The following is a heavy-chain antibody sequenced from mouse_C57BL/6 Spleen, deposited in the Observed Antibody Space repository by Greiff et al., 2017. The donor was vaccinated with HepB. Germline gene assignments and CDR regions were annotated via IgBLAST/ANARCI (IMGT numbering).Heavy chain of an antibody. Sequence: QVQLKESGPGLVQPSQSLSITCTVSGFSFTSYGVHWVRQSPGKGLEWLGVIWSGGSTDYNAAFISRLSISKDNSKSQVFFKMNSLQADDTAIYYCARNYPITTVVHWYFDVWGTGTTVTVSS. CDR2: IWSGGST. CDR1: GFSFTSYG. CDR3: ARNYPITTVVHWYFDV. J-gene: IGHJ1*03. V-gene: IGHV2-2*01. D-gene: IGHD1-1*01.